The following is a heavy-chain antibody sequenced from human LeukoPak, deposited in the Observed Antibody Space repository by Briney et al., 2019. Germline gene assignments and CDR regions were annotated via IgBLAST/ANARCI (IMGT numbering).Heavy chain of an antibody. CDR2: IYYSGST. Sequence: SETLSLTCTVSGGHISSYYWSWIRQPPGKGLEWIGYIYYSGSTNYNPSLRSRVTISVDTSKNQFSLKLSSVTAADTAVYYCARPSLYCTNGVCYTYFDYWGQGTLVTVSS. CDR3: ARPSLYCTNGVCYTYFDY. D-gene: IGHD2-8*01. CDR1: GGHISSYY. J-gene: IGHJ4*02. V-gene: IGHV4-59*01.